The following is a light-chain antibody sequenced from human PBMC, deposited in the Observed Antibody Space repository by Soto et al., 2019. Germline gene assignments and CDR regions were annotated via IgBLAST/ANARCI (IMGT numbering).Light chain of an antibody. CDR1: QSLNTY. V-gene: IGKV3-11*01. Sequence: EIVLTQSPPTLSLSPGERATVSCRPSQSLNTYLAWYQQKPGQAPRLLIYDASNRAPSIPDRFSPSGSGTVLPLSSSRLPSEDFAVYYCQQGIATWTFGQGTRVEI. CDR3: QQGIATWT. CDR2: DAS. J-gene: IGKJ1*01.